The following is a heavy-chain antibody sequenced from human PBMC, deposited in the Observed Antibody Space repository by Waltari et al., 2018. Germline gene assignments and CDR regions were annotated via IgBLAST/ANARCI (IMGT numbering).Heavy chain of an antibody. CDR1: GFTFSSYA. J-gene: IGHJ4*02. CDR2: ISYYGSNK. Sequence: QVQLVESGGGVVQPGRSLRLSCAASGFTFSSYAMHWVRQAPGKGLEWVAVISYYGSNKYYADSVKGRFTISRDNSKNTLYLQMNSLRAEDTAVYYCARSVCFDYWGQGTLVTVSS. CDR3: ARSVCFDY. V-gene: IGHV3-30-3*01.